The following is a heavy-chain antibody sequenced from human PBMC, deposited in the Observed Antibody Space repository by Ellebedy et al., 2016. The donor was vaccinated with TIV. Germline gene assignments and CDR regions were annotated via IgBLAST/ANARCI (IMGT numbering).Heavy chain of an antibody. J-gene: IGHJ2*01. V-gene: IGHV3-13*01. Sequence: GESLKISCAASGFTFSSPDMPWVRHATGKGLEWVSAIGTAGDTYYPDSVRGRFTISRENAKNSLYLQMNSLRAEDTAVYYCTRATSGFDLWGRGTLVNVSS. CDR3: TRATSGFDL. CDR2: IGTAGDT. CDR1: GFTFSSPD. D-gene: IGHD6-19*01.